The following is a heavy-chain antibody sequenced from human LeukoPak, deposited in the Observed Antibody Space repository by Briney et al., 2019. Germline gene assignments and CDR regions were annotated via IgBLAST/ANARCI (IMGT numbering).Heavy chain of an antibody. V-gene: IGHV3-30*02. CDR1: GFTFSSYG. J-gene: IGHJ4*02. Sequence: PGGSLRLSCAASGFTFSSYGMHWVRQAPGKGLEWVAFIRYDGSNKYYADSLKGRFTISRDNSKNTLYLQMNSLRAEDTAVYYCAYGYSGYDYCFDYWGQGTLVTVSS. D-gene: IGHD5-12*01. CDR3: AYGYSGYDYCFDY. CDR2: IRYDGSNK.